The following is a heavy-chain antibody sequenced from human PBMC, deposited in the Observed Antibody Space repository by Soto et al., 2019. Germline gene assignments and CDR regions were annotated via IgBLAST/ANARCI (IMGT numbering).Heavy chain of an antibody. CDR2: IYYSGST. CDR1: GASISNYY. D-gene: IGHD2-15*01. CDR3: ARGEYGYCSGGSCYHYGMDV. V-gene: IGHV4-30-4*01. J-gene: IGHJ6*02. Sequence: SETLSLTFTVSGASISNYYWSWIRQPPGKGLEWIGYIYYSGSTYYNPSLKSRVTISVDTSKNQFSLKLSSVTAADTAVYYCARGEYGYCSGGSCYHYGMDVWGQGTTVTVSS.